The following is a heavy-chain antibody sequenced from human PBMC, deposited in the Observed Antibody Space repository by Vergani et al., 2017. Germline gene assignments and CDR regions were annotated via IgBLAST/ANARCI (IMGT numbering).Heavy chain of an antibody. J-gene: IGHJ6*03. CDR1: GFTFSSYW. V-gene: IGHV3-7*01. CDR2: IKRDGSEK. D-gene: IGHD2-2*01. Sequence: EVQLVESGGGLVQPGGSLRLSCAASGFTFSSYWMSWVRQAPGKGLEWVANIKRDGSEKYYVDSVKGRFTISRDNAKNSLYLQMNSLRAEDTAVYYCARRQCSSTSCYHYYYYYYMDVWGKGTTVTVSS. CDR3: ARRQCSSTSCYHYYYYYYMDV.